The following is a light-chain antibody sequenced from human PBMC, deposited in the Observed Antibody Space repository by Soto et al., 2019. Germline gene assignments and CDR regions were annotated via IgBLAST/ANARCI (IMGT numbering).Light chain of an antibody. CDR1: QTISSN. Sequence: EMVMTQSPATLSVSPGEIASLSCRARQTISSNLAWYQHKPGQPPRLLIYGASTRATAVPARFTGSGSGTEFTLTISSLQSEDFAVYYCHQYYKWPHPFGLGTKVEIK. J-gene: IGKJ2*01. V-gene: IGKV3-15*01. CDR3: HQYYKWPHP. CDR2: GAS.